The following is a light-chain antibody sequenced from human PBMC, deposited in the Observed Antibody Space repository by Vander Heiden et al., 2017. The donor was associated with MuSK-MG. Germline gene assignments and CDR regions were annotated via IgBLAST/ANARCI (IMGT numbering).Light chain of an antibody. CDR3: QQRYSTSWM. CDR1: QSISSY. J-gene: IGKJ1*01. Sequence: DIQMTQSPSSLSASVGDRVTITCRASQSISSYLNWYQQKPGKAPKLLIYAASSWQSGVPSRLSGSGSGTDFTLTIISRQPEDFATYYCQQRYSTSWMFVKGTKVE. CDR2: AAS. V-gene: IGKV1-39*01.